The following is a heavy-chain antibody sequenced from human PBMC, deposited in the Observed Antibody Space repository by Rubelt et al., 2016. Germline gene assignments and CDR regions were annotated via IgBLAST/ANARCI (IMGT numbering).Heavy chain of an antibody. CDR2: VWYDGSHQ. Sequence: LWGRGGGVVQPGRSLRLSCAPSGFTFSSHGMHWVRQAPGKGLEWVAVVWYDGSHQYYGDSVKGRFTISRDNSKNTLYLQMNSLRAEDTAVYYCARGVDCWGQGTLVTVSS. J-gene: IGHJ4*02. CDR3: ARGVDC. CDR1: GFTFSSHG. V-gene: IGHV3-33*01.